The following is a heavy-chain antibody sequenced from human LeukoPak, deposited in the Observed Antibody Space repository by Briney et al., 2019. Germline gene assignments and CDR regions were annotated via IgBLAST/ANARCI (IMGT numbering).Heavy chain of an antibody. CDR3: ARVKAAAGSGNWFGP. Sequence: GGSLRLSCAASGFTFSSYAMSWVRQAPGKGLEWVSAISGSGGSTYYADSVKGRFTISRDNSKNTLYLQMNSLRAEDTAVYYCARVKAAAGSGNWFGPWGQGTLVTVSS. CDR2: ISGSGGST. D-gene: IGHD6-13*01. J-gene: IGHJ5*02. CDR1: GFTFSSYA. V-gene: IGHV3-23*01.